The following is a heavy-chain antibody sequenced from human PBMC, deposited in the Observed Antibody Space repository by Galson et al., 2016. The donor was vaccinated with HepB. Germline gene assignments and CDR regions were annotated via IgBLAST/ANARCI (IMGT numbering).Heavy chain of an antibody. Sequence: SLRLSCAASGFTFSSDAMHWVRQAPSKGLEWVAVISYDGNYKSYADAVKGRFTISRDNSKNTLFLQMNSLRPEDTAVYYCARAPPLEGSEYNTQYYFDFWGQGTLVTVSS. CDR3: ARAPPLEGSEYNTQYYFDF. V-gene: IGHV3-30*04. D-gene: IGHD6-6*01. CDR1: GFTFSSDA. CDR2: ISYDGNYK. J-gene: IGHJ4*02.